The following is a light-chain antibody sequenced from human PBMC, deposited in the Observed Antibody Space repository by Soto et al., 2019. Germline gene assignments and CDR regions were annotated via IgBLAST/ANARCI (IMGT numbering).Light chain of an antibody. J-gene: IGKJ1*01. V-gene: IGKV2-24*01. CDR3: VQLLNLCRT. CDR1: PSLVYSDGNTY. Sequence: VLTQTPLSSPVTLGQPASIFCRSSPSLVYSDGNTYLRWIQQRPGQPPRVLISQVFLRFSGVPERVSGRGAGTDFTLKISSVEDEDCGCYYCVQLLNLCRTFGQQTQVEIK. CDR2: QVF.